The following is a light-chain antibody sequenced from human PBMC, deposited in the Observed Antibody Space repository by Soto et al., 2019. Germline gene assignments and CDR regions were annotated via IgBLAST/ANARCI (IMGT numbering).Light chain of an antibody. J-gene: IGLJ2*01. V-gene: IGLV2-8*01. CDR3: SSFAGTYAGNNNLV. CDR2: EVN. CDR1: SSDVGGYDY. Sequence: QSALTQPPSASGSPGQSVAISCTGTSSDVGGYDYVSWYQQHPGKAPKLIIYEVNKRPSGVPDRFSGSKSDNTASLTVSGLQAEDEADYYCSSFAGTYAGNNNLVFGGGTKLTVL.